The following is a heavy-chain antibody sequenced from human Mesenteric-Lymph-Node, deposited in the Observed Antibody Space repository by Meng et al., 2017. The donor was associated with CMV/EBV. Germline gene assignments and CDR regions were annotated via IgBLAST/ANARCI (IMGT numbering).Heavy chain of an antibody. J-gene: IGHJ4*02. CDR3: ARGADIVVVPAADFYFDY. V-gene: IGHV3-21*01. D-gene: IGHD2-2*01. CDR2: ISSSSSSI. Sequence: GESLKISCAASGFTFSSYSMNWVRQAPGKGLEWVSSISSSSSSIYYADSVKGRFTISRDNAKNSLYLQMNSLRAEDTAVYYCARGADIVVVPAADFYFDYWGQGTLVTVSS. CDR1: GFTFSSYS.